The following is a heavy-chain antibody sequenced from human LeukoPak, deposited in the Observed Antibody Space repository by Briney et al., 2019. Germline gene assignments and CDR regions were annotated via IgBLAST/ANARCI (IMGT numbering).Heavy chain of an antibody. Sequence: GGSLRLSCAASGFTFDDYAMQWVRQAPGKGLEWVSGISWNSGSIGYADSVKGRFTISRDNARNSLYLQMNSLRAEDTALYYCAKSSFRYCSSTSCYDFDYWGQGTLVTVSS. V-gene: IGHV3-9*01. CDR1: GFTFDDYA. J-gene: IGHJ4*02. CDR2: ISWNSGSI. CDR3: AKSSFRYCSSTSCYDFDY. D-gene: IGHD2-2*01.